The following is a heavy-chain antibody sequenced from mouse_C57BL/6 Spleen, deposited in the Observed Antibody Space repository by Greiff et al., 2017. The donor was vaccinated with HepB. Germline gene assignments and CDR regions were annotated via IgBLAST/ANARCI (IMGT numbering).Heavy chain of an antibody. CDR3: ARGIYYGYDGYYFDY. J-gene: IGHJ2*01. V-gene: IGHV3-1*01. D-gene: IGHD2-2*01. Sequence: VQLKESGPGMVKPSQSLSLTCTVTGYSITSGYDWHWIRHFPGNKLEWMGYISYSGSTNYNPSLKSRISITHDTSKNHFFLKLNSVTTEDTATYYCARGIYYGYDGYYFDYWGQGTTLTVSS. CDR2: ISYSGST. CDR1: GYSITSGYD.